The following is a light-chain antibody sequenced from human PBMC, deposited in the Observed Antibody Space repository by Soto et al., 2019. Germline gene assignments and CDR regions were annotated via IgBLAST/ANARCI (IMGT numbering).Light chain of an antibody. CDR3: QQYEIYPIT. CDR2: KAS. CDR1: QSINSW. V-gene: IGKV1-5*03. J-gene: IGKJ5*01. Sequence: DIQMTQSPSTLSASVGDRVTITCRASQSINSWLAWYQQKPGKAPKPLIYKASSLESGVPSRFSGSESGTEFTLTISSLQPDDFAAYYCQQYEIYPITFGQGTRLEIK.